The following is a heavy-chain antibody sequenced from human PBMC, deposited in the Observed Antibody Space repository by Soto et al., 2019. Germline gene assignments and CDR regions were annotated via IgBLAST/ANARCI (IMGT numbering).Heavy chain of an antibody. D-gene: IGHD4-17*01. CDR2: INHSGST. CDR3: ARGTTVTTNDRGYYMDV. J-gene: IGHJ6*03. CDR1: GGSFSGYY. V-gene: IGHV4-34*01. Sequence: SETLSLTCAVYGGSFSGYYWSWIRQPPGKGLEWIGEINHSGSTNYNPSLKSRVTISVDTSKNQFSLKLSSVTAADTAVYYCARGTTVTTNDRGYYMDVWGKGTTVTVSS.